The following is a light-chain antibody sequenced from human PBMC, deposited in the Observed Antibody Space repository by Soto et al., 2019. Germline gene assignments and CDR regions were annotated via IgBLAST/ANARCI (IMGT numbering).Light chain of an antibody. V-gene: IGKV3D-15*01. Sequence: EIVLTQSPATLSVSPGERATLSCRASQSFSSSLAWYQQKPGQAPRLLIYGTSTRATGIPARFSGSKSGTEFTLTISGLQSEDFAVYHCQQYDNWPYTFGQGTKLEIK. CDR3: QQYDNWPYT. J-gene: IGKJ2*01. CDR2: GTS. CDR1: QSFSSS.